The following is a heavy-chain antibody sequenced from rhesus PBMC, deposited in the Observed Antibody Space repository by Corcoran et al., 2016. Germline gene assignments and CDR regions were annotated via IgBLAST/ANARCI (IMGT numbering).Heavy chain of an antibody. V-gene: IGHV4-127*01. J-gene: IGHJ4*01. D-gene: IGHD3-16*01. CDR1: GYSIRSGYC. CDR3: ARGGPLDYSGPWDY. Sequence: QVQLQESGPTVVKPSETLSLTCAVSGYSIRSGYCWSWFRQPPGKGMEWIGFIGGRSGSNKYKPSLKMRVTSAKDTSKNQCSLKRRTVTAADTAVDYCARGGPLDYSGPWDYWGQGVLVTVSS. CDR2: IGGRSGSN.